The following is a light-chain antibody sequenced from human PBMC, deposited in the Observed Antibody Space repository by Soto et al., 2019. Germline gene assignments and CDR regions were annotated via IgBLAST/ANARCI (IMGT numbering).Light chain of an antibody. CDR2: HAS. CDR3: QHYNSYPWT. CDR1: QTINNW. J-gene: IGKJ1*01. Sequence: DIQMTQSPSTLSASIGDRVTITCRASQTINNWLAWYQQKPGKAPNLLIYHASNLETGVPSRFSGSAFGTEFPPTISSLQPDDFATYYCQHYNSYPWTFGQGTKVEIK. V-gene: IGKV1-5*01.